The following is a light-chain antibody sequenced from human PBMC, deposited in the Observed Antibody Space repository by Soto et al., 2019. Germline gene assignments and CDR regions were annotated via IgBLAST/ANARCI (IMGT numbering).Light chain of an antibody. CDR3: QSYDSSLSGSKV. J-gene: IGLJ1*01. CDR2: GNS. V-gene: IGLV1-40*01. Sequence: QSVLTQPPSVSEAPRQRVTISCSGSRSNIGNNGVNWYQQLPGTAPKLLIYGNSNRPSGVPDRFSGSKSGTSASLAITGLQAEDEADYYCQSYDSSLSGSKVFGTGTKLTVL. CDR1: RSNIGNNG.